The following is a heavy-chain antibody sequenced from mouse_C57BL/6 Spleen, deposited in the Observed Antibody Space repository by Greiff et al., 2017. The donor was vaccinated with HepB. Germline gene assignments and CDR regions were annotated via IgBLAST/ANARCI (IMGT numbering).Heavy chain of an antibody. J-gene: IGHJ3*01. V-gene: IGHV5-6*02. CDR1: GFTFSSYG. CDR3: ARGNWAAWFAY. Sequence: DVMLVESGGDLVKPGGSLKLSCAASGFTFSSYGMSWVRQTPDKRLEWVATISSGGSYTYYPDSVKGRFTISRDNAKNTLYLQMSSLKSEDTAMYYCARGNWAAWFAYWGQGTLVTVSA. CDR2: ISSGGSYT. D-gene: IGHD4-1*01.